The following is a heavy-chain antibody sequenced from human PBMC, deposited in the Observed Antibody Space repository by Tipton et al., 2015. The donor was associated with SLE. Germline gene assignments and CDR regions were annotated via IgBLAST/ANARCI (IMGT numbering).Heavy chain of an antibody. CDR3: ASPMLSNGYFDL. D-gene: IGHD2-8*01. CDR1: GDSMRSSMTTYY. J-gene: IGHJ2*01. V-gene: IGHV4-61*02. CDR2: IFVSGTT. Sequence: TLSLTCTVSGDSMRSSMTTYYWSWIRQTAGKGPEWMGRIFVSGTTNYNPSLKSRVTISVDTSKNQFSLKLSSVTAADTAVYYCASPMLSNGYFDLWGRGTLVTVSS.